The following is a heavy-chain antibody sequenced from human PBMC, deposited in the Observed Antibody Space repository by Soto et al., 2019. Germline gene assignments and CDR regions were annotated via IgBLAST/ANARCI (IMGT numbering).Heavy chain of an antibody. CDR3: ASISVDIVVVPAADDAFDI. CDR2: MNPNSGNT. Sequence: ASVKVSCKASGYTFTSYDINRVRQATGQGLEWMGWMNPNSGNTGYAQKFQGRVTMTRNTSISTAYMELSSLRSEDTAVYYCASISVDIVVVPAADDAFDIWGQGTMVTVSS. V-gene: IGHV1-8*01. D-gene: IGHD2-2*01. J-gene: IGHJ3*02. CDR1: GYTFTSYD.